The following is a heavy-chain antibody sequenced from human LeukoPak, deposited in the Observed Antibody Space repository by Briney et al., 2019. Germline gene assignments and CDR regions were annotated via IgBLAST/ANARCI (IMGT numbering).Heavy chain of an antibody. CDR2: IYTSGST. CDR1: GGSISSGSYY. V-gene: IGHV4-61*02. D-gene: IGHD3-16*01. J-gene: IGHJ4*02. Sequence: TSQTLSLTCTVSGGSISSGSYYWSWIRQPAGKGLEWIGRIYTSGSTNYNPSFKSRVTISVDTSKNQFSLKLSSVTAADTAVYYCARAPGGYLDYWGQGTLVTVSS. CDR3: ARAPGGYLDY.